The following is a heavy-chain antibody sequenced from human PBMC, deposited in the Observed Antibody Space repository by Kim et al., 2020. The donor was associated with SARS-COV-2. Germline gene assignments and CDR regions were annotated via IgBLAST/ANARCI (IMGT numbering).Heavy chain of an antibody. J-gene: IGHJ6*02. CDR1: GFTFSNAW. D-gene: IGHD4-17*01. CDR3: TTVQPTPTDYGDYVYYYYGMDV. Sequence: GGSLRLSCAASGFTFSNAWMSWVRQAPGKGLEWVGRIKSKTDGGTTDYATPVKGRFTISRDDSKNTLYLQMNSLKTEDTAVYYCTTVQPTPTDYGDYVYYYYGMDVWGQGTTVTVSS. CDR2: IKSKTDGGTT. V-gene: IGHV3-15*01.